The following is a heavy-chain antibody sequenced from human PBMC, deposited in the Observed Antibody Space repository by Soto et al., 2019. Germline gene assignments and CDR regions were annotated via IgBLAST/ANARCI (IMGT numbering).Heavy chain of an antibody. V-gene: IGHV4-34*01. CDR1: GGSFSGYY. CDR3: ARGQVPVAGSYYYYYMDV. J-gene: IGHJ6*03. CDR2: INHSGST. Sequence: SETLSLTCAVYGGSFSGYYWSWIRQPPGKGLEWIGEINHSGSTNYNPSLKSRVTISVDTSKNQFSLKLSSVTAADTAVYYCARGQVPVAGSYYYYYMDVWGKGTTVTVSS. D-gene: IGHD6-19*01.